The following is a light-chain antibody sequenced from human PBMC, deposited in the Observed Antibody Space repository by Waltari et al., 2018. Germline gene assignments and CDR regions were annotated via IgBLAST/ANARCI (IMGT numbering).Light chain of an antibody. CDR2: SNS. Sequence: QSVLPPPPSVSGTPGPRVAISCSGYSFNIGGHTVNWYQQLPGPAPTLLLYSNSERTPGVPDRFSGSKSVTSASLAISGLQSEDEAHYYCAAWDDSLNGVVFGGGTRLTVL. CDR3: AAWDDSLNGVV. V-gene: IGLV1-44*01. J-gene: IGLJ2*01. CDR1: SFNIGGHT.